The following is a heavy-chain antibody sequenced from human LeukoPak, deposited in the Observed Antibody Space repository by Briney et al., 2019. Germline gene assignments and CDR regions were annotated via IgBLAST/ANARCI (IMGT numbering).Heavy chain of an antibody. D-gene: IGHD4-17*01. CDR2: TSDSGGNT. Sequence: GGSLRLSCAASGFTFSSYAMSWVRQAPGKGLEWVSATSDSGGNTYYADFVKGRFTISRDNSKSTLYLQMNSLRAEDTAVYYCARRGESTNYGDYRFDSWGQGTLVTVSS. J-gene: IGHJ4*02. CDR1: GFTFSSYA. V-gene: IGHV3-23*01. CDR3: ARRGESTNYGDYRFDS.